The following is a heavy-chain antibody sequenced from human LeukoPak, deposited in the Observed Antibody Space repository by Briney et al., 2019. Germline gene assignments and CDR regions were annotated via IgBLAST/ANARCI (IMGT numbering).Heavy chain of an antibody. D-gene: IGHD4-11*01. CDR3: AKGYRNYYYSYMDV. CDR1: GFTFSNNA. J-gene: IGHJ6*03. V-gene: IGHV3-23*01. CDR2: ISGNGGST. Sequence: GGSLRLSCAASGFTFSNNAMSWVRQAPGKGLEWVSTISGNGGSTYYAYSAKGRFTISRDNSRNKLYLQMNSLRAEDTAVYYCAKGYRNYYYSYMDVWGKGTTVTVSS.